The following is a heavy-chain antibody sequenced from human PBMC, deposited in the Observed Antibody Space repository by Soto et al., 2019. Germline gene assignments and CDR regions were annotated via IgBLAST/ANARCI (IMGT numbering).Heavy chain of an antibody. V-gene: IGHV3-23*01. J-gene: IGHJ3*02. CDR1: GFTFSSYA. D-gene: IGHD2-15*01. CDR3: AKDRLFYKYCSGGSCYSADAFDI. CDR2: ISGSGGST. Sequence: PGGSLRLSCAASGFTFSSYAMSWVRQAPGKGQEWVSAISGSGGSTYYADSVKGRFTISRDNSKNTLYLQMNSLRAEDTAVYYCAKDRLFYKYCSGGSCYSADAFDIWGQGTMVTVSS.